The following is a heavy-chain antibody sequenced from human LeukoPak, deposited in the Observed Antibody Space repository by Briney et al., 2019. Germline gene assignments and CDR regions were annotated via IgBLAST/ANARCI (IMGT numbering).Heavy chain of an antibody. V-gene: IGHV1-18*01. CDR1: GYTFTSYG. CDR3: ARDCSSTSCYLGFFDY. CDR2: ISAYNGNT. J-gene: IGHJ4*02. Sequence: GASVKVSCKASGYTFTSYGISWVRQAPGQGLEWMGWISAYNGNTNYAQKLQGRVTMTTDTFTSTAYMELRSLRSDDTAVYYCARDCSSTSCYLGFFDYWGQGTLVTVSS. D-gene: IGHD2-2*01.